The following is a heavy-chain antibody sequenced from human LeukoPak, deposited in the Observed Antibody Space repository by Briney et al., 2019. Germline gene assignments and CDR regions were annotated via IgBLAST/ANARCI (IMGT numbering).Heavy chain of an antibody. Sequence: SSETLSLNCTVSGGSISSYYWGWIRQPPGKGLEWIGYIYYSGSTNYNPSLKSRVTISVDTSKNQVSLKLSSVTAADTAVYYCARDGAFDIWGQGTMVTVSS. CDR3: ARDGAFDI. CDR1: GGSISSYY. V-gene: IGHV4-59*12. CDR2: IYYSGST. J-gene: IGHJ3*02.